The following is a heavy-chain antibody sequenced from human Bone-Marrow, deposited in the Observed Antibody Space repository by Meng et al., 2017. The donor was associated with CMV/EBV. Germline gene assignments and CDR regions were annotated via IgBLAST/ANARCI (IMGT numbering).Heavy chain of an antibody. CDR1: RSSSFY. CDR2: ISHSGGS. D-gene: IGHD2-21*01. CDR3: AKDHEYCGGSCFSPWLDP. J-gene: IGHJ5*02. V-gene: IGHV4-61*01. Sequence: RSSSFYWSWIRQPPGKGLEWIGYISHSGGSNYNASLRSRVTISIDTSNNQFSLKLSSVTTADTAFYYCAKDHEYCGGSCFSPWLDPWGQGILVTVSS.